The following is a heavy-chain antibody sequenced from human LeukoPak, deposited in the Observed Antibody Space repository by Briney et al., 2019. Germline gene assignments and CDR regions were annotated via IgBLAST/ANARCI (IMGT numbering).Heavy chain of an antibody. V-gene: IGHV4-39*07. CDR1: GGSISSSSYY. Sequence: SETLSLTCTVSGGSISSSSYYWGWIRQPPGKGLEWIGSIYYSGSTYYNPSLKSRVTVSVDTSKNQFSLKLSSVTAADTAVYYCARGAGYCSGGSCYSRIYYYCGMDIWGQGTTVTVSS. D-gene: IGHD2-15*01. J-gene: IGHJ6*02. CDR3: ARGAGYCSGGSCYSRIYYYCGMDI. CDR2: IYYSGST.